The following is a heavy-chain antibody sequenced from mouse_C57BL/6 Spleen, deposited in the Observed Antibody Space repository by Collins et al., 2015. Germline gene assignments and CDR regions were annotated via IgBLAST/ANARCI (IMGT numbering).Heavy chain of an antibody. CDR3: AREDYYGNSWFAY. Sequence: ITSGSSVTYYADTVKGRFTISRDNAKNTLFLQMTSLTSEDRAMYYCAREDYYGNSWFAYWGQGTLVTVSA. V-gene: IGHV5-17*01. D-gene: IGHD1-1*01. J-gene: IGHJ3*01. CDR2: ITSGSSVT.